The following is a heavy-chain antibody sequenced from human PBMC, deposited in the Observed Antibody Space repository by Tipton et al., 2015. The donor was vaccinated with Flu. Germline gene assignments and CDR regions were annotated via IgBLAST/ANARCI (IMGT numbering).Heavy chain of an antibody. V-gene: IGHV4-38-2*01. CDR3: ARHTGDSVRGVIDY. Sequence: LRLSCAVSGYSISSGYYWGWVRQPPGKGLEWIGTIYHSGSTYYNPSLKSRLTMSVDTSKNQFSLKPSSVTAADTAVYYCARHTGDSVRGVIDYWGQGTLVTVSS. CDR2: IYHSGST. CDR1: GYSISSGYY. D-gene: IGHD3-10*02. J-gene: IGHJ4*02.